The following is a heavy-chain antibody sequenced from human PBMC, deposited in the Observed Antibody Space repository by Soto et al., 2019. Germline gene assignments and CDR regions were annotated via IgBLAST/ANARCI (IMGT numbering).Heavy chain of an antibody. J-gene: IGHJ4*02. CDR1: GFTFSSYG. V-gene: IGHV3-30*18. CDR2: ISYDGSNK. CDR3: AKDSCTNGVCSLGGY. Sequence: QVQLVESGGGVVQPGRSLRLSCAASGFTFSSYGMHWVRQAPGKGLEWVAVISYDGSNKYYADSVKGRFTISRDNSKNTLYLQMNSLRAEDTAVYYCAKDSCTNGVCSLGGYWGQGTLVTVSS. D-gene: IGHD2-8*01.